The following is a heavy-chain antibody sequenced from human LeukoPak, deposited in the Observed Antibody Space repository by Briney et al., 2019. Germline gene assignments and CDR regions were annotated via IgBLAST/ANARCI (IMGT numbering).Heavy chain of an antibody. Sequence: SETLSLTCTVSGGSISSYYWSWIRQPPGKGLEWIGYIYYSGSTNYNPSLKSRVTISVDTSKNQFSLKLSSVTAADTAVYYCARSEYCGGDCKFDYWGQGTLVTVSS. CDR2: IYYSGST. V-gene: IGHV4-59*01. J-gene: IGHJ4*02. CDR3: ARSEYCGGDCKFDY. CDR1: GGSISSYY. D-gene: IGHD2-21*02.